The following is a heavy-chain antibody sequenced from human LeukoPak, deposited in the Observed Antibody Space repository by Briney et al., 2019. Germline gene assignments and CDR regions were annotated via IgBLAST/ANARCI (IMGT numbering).Heavy chain of an antibody. CDR3: ARGAYFYGSGINWFDP. D-gene: IGHD3-10*01. V-gene: IGHV4-61*09. CDR2: IYTTGST. J-gene: IGHJ5*02. Sequence: PSQTLSLTCTVSGGSISSTSYYWSWIRQPAGKGLEWIVHIYTTGSTNYNPSRKSRVTISLDTSKNQFSLKLSSVTAADTAVYYCARGAYFYGSGINWFDPWGQGTLITVSS. CDR1: GGSISSTSYY.